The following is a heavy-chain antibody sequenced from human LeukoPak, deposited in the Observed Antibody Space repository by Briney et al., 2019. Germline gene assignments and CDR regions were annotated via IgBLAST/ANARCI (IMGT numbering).Heavy chain of an antibody. Sequence: PGRSLRLSCAASGFTFSNYGMHWVRQAPGKGLEWVANINQDGSDTYSVDSVKGRFTISRDNAKNSLYLQMDSLRADDTAVYYCSRSLNYWGQGALVIVSS. J-gene: IGHJ4*02. D-gene: IGHD3-9*01. CDR1: GFTFSNYG. CDR3: SRSLNY. V-gene: IGHV3-7*01. CDR2: INQDGSDT.